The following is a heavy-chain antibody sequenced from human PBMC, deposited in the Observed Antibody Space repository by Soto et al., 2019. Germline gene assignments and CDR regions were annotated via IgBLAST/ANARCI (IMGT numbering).Heavy chain of an antibody. CDR2: TYYRSKWSN. CDR1: GDSVSINSAA. Sequence: PSQTLSLTCAISGDSVSINSAAWHWIRQSPSRGLAWLGRTYYRSKWSNDYAVSVKSRITINPDTSKNQFSLQLNSVTPEDTAVYYCAREVEGIAVDGTRRRWFDPWGQGTLVTVSS. CDR3: AREVEGIAVDGTRRRWFDP. J-gene: IGHJ5*02. V-gene: IGHV6-1*01. D-gene: IGHD6-19*01.